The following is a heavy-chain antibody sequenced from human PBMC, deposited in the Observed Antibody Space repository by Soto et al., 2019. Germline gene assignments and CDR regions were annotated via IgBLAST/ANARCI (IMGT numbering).Heavy chain of an antibody. CDR3: ARPGYSNYGPGVDV. D-gene: IGHD4-4*01. CDR1: GFTFSVYW. J-gene: IGHJ6*02. Sequence: EVQLVESGGGLVQPGGSLRLSCAASGFTFSVYWMHWVRQARGKGLVWVSRIDSDGGTTSYADSVNGRFTISRDNAKSTLYLQMNSLRAENTAVYYCARPGYSNYGPGVDVWGQGTMVTVSS. V-gene: IGHV3-74*01. CDR2: IDSDGGTT.